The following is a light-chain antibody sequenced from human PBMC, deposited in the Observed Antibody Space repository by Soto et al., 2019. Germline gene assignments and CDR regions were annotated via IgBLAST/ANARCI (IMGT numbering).Light chain of an antibody. Sequence: QSVLTQPPSASGIPGQRVTISCSGSSSNIGSNFVYWYQQLSGTAPKLLFYKNNQRPPGVPDRFSASKSGTSASLAISGRRSEDEADDYCAAWYDSMSGPVFGGGTKLTVL. J-gene: IGLJ2*01. CDR3: AAWYDSMSGPV. CDR2: KNN. CDR1: SSNIGSNF. V-gene: IGLV1-47*01.